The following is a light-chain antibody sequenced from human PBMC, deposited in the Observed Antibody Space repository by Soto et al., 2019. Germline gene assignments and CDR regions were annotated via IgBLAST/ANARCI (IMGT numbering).Light chain of an antibody. CDR2: GAS. CDR3: QQYGGSLFT. V-gene: IGKV3-20*01. CDR1: QSFSTSY. Sequence: EIVLRQSRSPRSLSPGDRVTLFCSVIQSFSTSYLAWYQQKPGQAPRLLIYGASSRATGIPDRFSGSGSGTDFTLTISRLEPEDVAVYYCQQYGGSLFTFGGGTKVDIK. J-gene: IGKJ4*01.